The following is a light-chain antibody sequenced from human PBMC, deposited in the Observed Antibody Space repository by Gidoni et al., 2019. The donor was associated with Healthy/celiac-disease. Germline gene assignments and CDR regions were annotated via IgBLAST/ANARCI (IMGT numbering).Light chain of an antibody. J-gene: IGKJ4*01. Sequence: ILLTHSPGTLSLSPGERATLSCRASQSVSSSYLAWYQQKPGQAPRLLIYGASSRATGIPDRFSGSGSGTDFTITISRLEPEDFAVYYCQQYGSSPTFGGGTKVEIK. V-gene: IGKV3-20*01. CDR3: QQYGSSPT. CDR2: GAS. CDR1: QSVSSSY.